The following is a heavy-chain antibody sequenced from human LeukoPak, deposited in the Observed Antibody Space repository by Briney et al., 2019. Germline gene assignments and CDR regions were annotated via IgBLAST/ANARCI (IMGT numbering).Heavy chain of an antibody. D-gene: IGHD4-23*01. CDR2: INPNSGGT. J-gene: IGHJ4*02. V-gene: IGHV1-2*02. Sequence: ASVKVSCKASGYTFTGYCMHWVRQAPGQGLEWMGWINPNSGGTNYAQKFQGRVTMTRDTSISTAYMELSRLRSDDTAVYYCARGAILDYGGNSRKDFDYWGQGTLVTVSS. CDR1: GYTFTGYC. CDR3: ARGAILDYGGNSRKDFDY.